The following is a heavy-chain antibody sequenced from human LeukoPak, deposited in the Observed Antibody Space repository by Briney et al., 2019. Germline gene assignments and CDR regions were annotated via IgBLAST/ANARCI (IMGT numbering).Heavy chain of an antibody. J-gene: IGHJ6*02. CDR3: ARVGYSGSYFYYYYYGMDV. CDR2: ISAYNGNT. Sequence: ASVKVSCKASGYTFTSYGISWVRQAPGQGLEWMGWISAYNGNTNYAQKLQGRVTMTTDTSTSTAYMELRSLRSDVTAVYYCARVGYSGSYFYYYYYGMDVWGQGTTVTVSS. D-gene: IGHD1-26*01. V-gene: IGHV1-18*01. CDR1: GYTFTSYG.